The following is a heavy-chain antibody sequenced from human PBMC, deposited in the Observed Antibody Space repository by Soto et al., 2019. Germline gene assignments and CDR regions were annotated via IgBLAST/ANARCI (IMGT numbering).Heavy chain of an antibody. V-gene: IGHV1-69*13. D-gene: IGHD3-3*01. Sequence: ASVKVSCKASGGTFSSYAISWVRQAPGQGLEWMGGIIPIFGTANYAQKFQGRVTITADESTSTAYMELSSLRSEDTAVYYCARLYDFWSGYYPSRYVGMDVWGQGTTVTVSS. CDR2: IIPIFGTA. J-gene: IGHJ6*02. CDR1: GGTFSSYA. CDR3: ARLYDFWSGYYPSRYVGMDV.